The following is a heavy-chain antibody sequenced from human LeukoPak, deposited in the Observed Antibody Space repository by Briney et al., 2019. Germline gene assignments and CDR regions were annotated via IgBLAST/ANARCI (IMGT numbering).Heavy chain of an antibody. D-gene: IGHD6-19*01. CDR2: IRYDGSNK. J-gene: IGHJ4*02. V-gene: IGHV3-30*02. CDR1: GFTFRSYG. Sequence: GGSLRLSCAASGFTFRSYGMHWVRQAPGKGLEWVAFIRYDGSNKYYADSVKGRFTISRDNSKNTLYLQMNSLGAEDTAVYYCAKDPWLVRGSYFDYWGQGTLVTVSS. CDR3: AKDPWLVRGSYFDY.